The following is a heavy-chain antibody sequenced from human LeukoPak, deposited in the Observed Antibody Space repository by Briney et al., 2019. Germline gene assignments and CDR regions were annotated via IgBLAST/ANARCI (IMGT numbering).Heavy chain of an antibody. Sequence: GGSLRLSCAASGFTFSSYAMSWVRQAPGKGLEWVSAICGSGGSTYYADSVKGRFTISRDNSKNTLYLQMNSLRVEDTAVYYCAKEGDYVWGDYYYYMDVWGKGTTVTVSS. CDR1: GFTFSSYA. CDR2: ICGSGGST. J-gene: IGHJ6*03. CDR3: AKEGDYVWGDYYYYMDV. D-gene: IGHD3-16*01. V-gene: IGHV3-23*01.